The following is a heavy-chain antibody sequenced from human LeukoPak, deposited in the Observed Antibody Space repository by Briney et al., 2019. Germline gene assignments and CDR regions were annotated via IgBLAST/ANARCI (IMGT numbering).Heavy chain of an antibody. D-gene: IGHD2-2*01. CDR3: ARESKRYCSSTSCNDY. Sequence: SSVKVSCKASGGTFSSYAISWVRQAPGQGLEWMGGIIPIFGTANYAQMFQGRVTITADESTSTAYMELSSLRSEDTAVYYCARESKRYCSSTSCNDYWGQGTLVTVSS. CDR1: GGTFSSYA. V-gene: IGHV1-69*01. J-gene: IGHJ4*02. CDR2: IIPIFGTA.